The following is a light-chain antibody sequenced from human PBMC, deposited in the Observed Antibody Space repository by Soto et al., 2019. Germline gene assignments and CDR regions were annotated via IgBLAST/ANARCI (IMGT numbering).Light chain of an antibody. CDR2: GAS. Sequence: ETVLTQSPATLSVSQGGRATLSFRVGQNIHTNLAWYQQKPGQAPRLLIYGASSRATGIPDRFSGSGSGTDFTLTISSLEPEDFAVYFCQQRSDWVSFGGGTKVDIK. CDR1: QNIHTN. J-gene: IGKJ4*01. CDR3: QQRSDWVS. V-gene: IGKV3-11*01.